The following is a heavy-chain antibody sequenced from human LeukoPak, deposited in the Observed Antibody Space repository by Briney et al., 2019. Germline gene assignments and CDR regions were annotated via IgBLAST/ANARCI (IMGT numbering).Heavy chain of an antibody. J-gene: IGHJ4*02. V-gene: IGHV2-5*02. CDR3: AHRRGNDFGRSHFDS. CDR1: GFSLSTSAVG. CDR2: IYWDDDK. D-gene: IGHD3-3*01. Sequence: SGPTLVKPTQTLTLTCTFSGFSLSTSAVGVGWIRQPPGKALEWLALIYWDDDKRYSPTLKSRLTITKDTSKNQVVLTMTNMAPADKATYSGAHRRGNDFGRSHFDSWGREPWSPSPQ.